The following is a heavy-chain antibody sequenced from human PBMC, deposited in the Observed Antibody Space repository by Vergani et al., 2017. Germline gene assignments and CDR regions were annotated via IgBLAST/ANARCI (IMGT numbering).Heavy chain of an antibody. CDR1: GGTFSSYA. CDR2: IIPILGIA. V-gene: IGHV1-69*04. D-gene: IGHD1-7*01. J-gene: IGHJ5*02. Sequence: QVQLVQSGAEVKKTGSSVKVSCKASGGTFSSYAISWVRQAPGQGLEWMGRIIPILGIANYAQKFQGRVTITADKSTSTAYMELSSLRSEDTAVYYCARDQPPDNWNYARWFDPWGQGTLVTVSS. CDR3: ARDQPPDNWNYARWFDP.